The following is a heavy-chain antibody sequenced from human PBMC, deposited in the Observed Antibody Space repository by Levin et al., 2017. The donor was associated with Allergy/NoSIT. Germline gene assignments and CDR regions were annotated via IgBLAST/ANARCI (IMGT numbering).Heavy chain of an antibody. CDR3: ARDSALIYGDPGIFDR. J-gene: IGHJ2*01. V-gene: IGHV4-30-2*01. D-gene: IGHD4-17*01. CDR1: GGSISSGGYS. Sequence: SETLSLTCAVSGGSISSGGYSWSWIRQPPGKGLEWIGYIYHSGSTYYNPSLKSRVTISVDRSKNQFSLKLSSVTAADTAVYYCARDSALIYGDPGIFDRWGRGTLVTVSS. CDR2: IYHSGST.